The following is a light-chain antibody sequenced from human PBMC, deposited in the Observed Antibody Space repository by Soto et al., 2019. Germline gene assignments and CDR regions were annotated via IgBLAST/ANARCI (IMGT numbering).Light chain of an antibody. CDR2: DVN. V-gene: IGLV2-11*01. CDR1: SNDVGGYNY. Sequence: QSVLTQPRSVSGSPGQSVTISCTGTSNDVGGYNYVSWYQQHPGKAPKLLISDVNKPPSGVPDRFSGSKAGNTASLIISGLQAEEEADYCCCSYAGSTTCVFGGGTKLTVL. CDR3: CSYAGSTTCV. J-gene: IGLJ3*02.